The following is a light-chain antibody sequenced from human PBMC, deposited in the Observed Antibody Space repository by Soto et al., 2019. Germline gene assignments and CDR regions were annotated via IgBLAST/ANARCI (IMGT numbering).Light chain of an antibody. CDR1: SSNIGAGYD. Sequence: QSVLTQPPSVSGAPGQRVTISCTGSSSNIGAGYDVHWYHQLPGTAPKLLIYGNSNRPSGVPDRFSGSKSGTSASLAITGLQAEDVADYYRQSYDSSLRRVFGGGTTLTVL. V-gene: IGLV1-40*01. CDR2: GNS. J-gene: IGLJ2*01. CDR3: QSYDSSLRRV.